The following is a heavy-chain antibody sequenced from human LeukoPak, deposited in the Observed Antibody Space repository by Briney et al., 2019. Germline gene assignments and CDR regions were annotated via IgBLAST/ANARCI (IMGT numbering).Heavy chain of an antibody. CDR3: AKREGSSGYFDY. D-gene: IGHD3-22*01. J-gene: IGHJ4*02. CDR1: GFTFSSYA. Sequence: GGSLRLSCAASGFTFSSYAMSWVRQAPGKGLEWVSGITGSGGTTHHADSVKGRFTISRENSKNTLFLQMNSLRAEDTAVYFCAKREGSSGYFDYWGQGTLVTVSS. V-gene: IGHV3-23*01. CDR2: ITGSGGTT.